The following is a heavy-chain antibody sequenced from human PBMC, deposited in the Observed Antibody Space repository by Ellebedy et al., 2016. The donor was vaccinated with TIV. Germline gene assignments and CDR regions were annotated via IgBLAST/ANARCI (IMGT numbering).Heavy chain of an antibody. CDR3: ARIRGLEWLLPDVDV. CDR1: GFTFSSYW. D-gene: IGHD3-3*01. Sequence: GGSLRLSXAASGFTFSSYWMSWVRQAPGKGLEWVANIKQDGSEKYYVDSVKGRFTISRDNAKNSLYLQMNSLRAEDAAVYYCARIRGLEWLLPDVDVWGQGTTVTVSS. V-gene: IGHV3-7*01. CDR2: IKQDGSEK. J-gene: IGHJ6*02.